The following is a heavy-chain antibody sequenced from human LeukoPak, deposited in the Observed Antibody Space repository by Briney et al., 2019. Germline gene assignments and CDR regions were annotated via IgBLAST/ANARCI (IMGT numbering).Heavy chain of an antibody. CDR2: ISGSSTYI. Sequence: LSLTCSVSGDSIIGYYWGWIRQPPGKGLEWVSFISGSSTYIYYADSVKGRFTISRDNAKNSLYLQMNSLRAEDTAVYYCARGEYGSGSYHIDYWGQGTLVTVSS. CDR3: ARGEYGSGSYHIDY. J-gene: IGHJ4*02. V-gene: IGHV3-11*06. D-gene: IGHD3-10*01. CDR1: GDSIIGYY.